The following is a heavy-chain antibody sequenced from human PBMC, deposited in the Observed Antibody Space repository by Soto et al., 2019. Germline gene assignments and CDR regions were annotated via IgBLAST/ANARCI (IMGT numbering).Heavy chain of an antibody. V-gene: IGHV3-23*01. CDR3: AKDYSSGWAPWFDP. J-gene: IGHJ5*02. CDR1: GFTFSNYS. D-gene: IGHD6-19*01. Sequence: GGSLRLSCAASGFTFSNYSINWVRQAPWKGLEWVSAISGSGVSTYYADSVKGRFTISRDNSKNTLFLQVNSLRAEDTAVYYCAKDYSSGWAPWFDPWGQGTLVTVSS. CDR2: ISGSGVST.